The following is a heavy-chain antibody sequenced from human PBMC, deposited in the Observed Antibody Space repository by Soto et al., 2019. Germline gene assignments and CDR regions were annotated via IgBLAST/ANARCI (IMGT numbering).Heavy chain of an antibody. CDR3: ARGYRSSPLPWFDP. J-gene: IGHJ5*02. Sequence: SETLSLTCTVSGGSISSYYWSWIRQPPGKGLEWIGYIYYSGSTNYNPSLKSRVTISVDTSKNQFSLKLSSVTAADTAAYYCARGYRSSPLPWFDPWGQGTLVTVSS. V-gene: IGHV4-59*01. CDR2: IYYSGST. CDR1: GGSISSYY. D-gene: IGHD6-13*01.